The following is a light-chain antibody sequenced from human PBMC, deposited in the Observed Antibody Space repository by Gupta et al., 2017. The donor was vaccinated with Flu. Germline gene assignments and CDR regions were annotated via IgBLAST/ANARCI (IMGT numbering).Light chain of an antibody. Sequence: EIVLTQSPGTLSLSPGERATLSCRASQSVSSSYLAWYQQKPGQAPRLLIYGASSRATGIPDRFSGSGSGTDFTLTISRLEPEDFAVYYCQQYSSSPVTFGHGTKEDIK. CDR1: QSVSSSY. J-gene: IGKJ3*01. V-gene: IGKV3-20*01. CDR2: GAS. CDR3: QQYSSSPVT.